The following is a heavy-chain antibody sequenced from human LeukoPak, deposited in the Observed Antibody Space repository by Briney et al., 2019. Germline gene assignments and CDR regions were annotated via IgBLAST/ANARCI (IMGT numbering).Heavy chain of an antibody. Sequence: SETLSLTCTVSGGSISSGSYYWSWIQQPAGKGLEWIGRIYTSGSTNYNPSLKSRVTISVDTSKNQFSLKLSSVTAADTAVYYCAGTGDSTLDAFDIWGQGTMVTVSS. V-gene: IGHV4-61*02. CDR1: GGSISSGSYY. CDR3: AGTGDSTLDAFDI. D-gene: IGHD7-27*01. CDR2: IYTSGST. J-gene: IGHJ3*02.